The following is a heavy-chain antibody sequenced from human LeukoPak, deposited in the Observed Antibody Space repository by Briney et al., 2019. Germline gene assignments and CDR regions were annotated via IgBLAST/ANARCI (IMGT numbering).Heavy chain of an antibody. CDR3: ARDLGMGYYYCGMDV. V-gene: IGHV3-7*03. CDR2: IKQDGSEK. J-gene: IGHJ6*04. D-gene: IGHD7-27*01. CDR1: GFTFSSYW. Sequence: GGSLRLSCAASGFTFSSYWMSWVRQAPGKGLEWVANIKQDGSEKYYVDSVKGRFTISRDNAKNSLYLQMNSLRAEDTAVYYCARDLGMGYYYCGMDVWGKGTTVTVSS.